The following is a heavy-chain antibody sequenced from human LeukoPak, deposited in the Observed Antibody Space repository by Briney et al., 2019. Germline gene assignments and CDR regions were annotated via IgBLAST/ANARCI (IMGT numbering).Heavy chain of an antibody. V-gene: IGHV4-59*01. J-gene: IGHJ3*02. D-gene: IGHD6-19*01. CDR1: GGSISSYC. CDR2: IYYSGST. CDR3: ARERLGYSSGWYRAFDI. Sequence: SETLSLTCTVSGGSISSYCWSWIRQPPGKGLEWIGYIYYSGSTNYNPSLKSRVTISVDTSKNQFSLKLSSVTAADTAVYYCARERLGYSSGWYRAFDIWGQGTMVTVSS.